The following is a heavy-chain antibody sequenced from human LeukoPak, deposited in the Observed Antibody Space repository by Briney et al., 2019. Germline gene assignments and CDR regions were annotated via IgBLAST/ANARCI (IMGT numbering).Heavy chain of an antibody. Sequence: PSETLSLTCTVSGGSISSYYWSWIRQPPGKGLEWIGYIYYSGSTNYNPSLKSRVTISVDTSKNQFSLKLSSVTAADTAVYYCARDSDSSSDGGWFDPWGQGTLVTVSS. CDR3: ARDSDSSSDGGWFDP. J-gene: IGHJ5*02. CDR2: IYYSGST. D-gene: IGHD6-6*01. V-gene: IGHV4-59*01. CDR1: GGSISSYY.